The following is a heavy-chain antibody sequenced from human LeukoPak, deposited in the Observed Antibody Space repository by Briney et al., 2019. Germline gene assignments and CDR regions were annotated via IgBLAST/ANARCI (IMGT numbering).Heavy chain of an antibody. D-gene: IGHD6-13*01. CDR2: IHQNGGTE. Sequence: PGGSLRLSCAASGFTVSNYWMSWVRQAPGEGLEWVACIHQNGGTEYYVDSVKGRFAISRDISKNSLHLQMSSLTVEDTAVYYCARDLSSRDAFWGQGTLVIVSS. J-gene: IGHJ4*02. CDR1: GFTVSNYW. V-gene: IGHV3-7*03. CDR3: ARDLSSRDAF.